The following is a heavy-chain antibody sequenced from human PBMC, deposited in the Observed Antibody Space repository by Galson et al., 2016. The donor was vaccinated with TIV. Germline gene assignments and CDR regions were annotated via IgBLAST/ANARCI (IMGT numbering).Heavy chain of an antibody. V-gene: IGHV2-70*17. D-gene: IGHD5/OR15-5a*01. Sequence: PALVKPTQTLTLTCTFSGFSLTTHGMCVSWIRQPPGKALEWLARTDWVGDKFYSTPLQTRLSTSKDTSRNQGVLTLSNVDPVDTATYFCARSSIREVSTHRFFDYWGQGTLVTVSP. J-gene: IGHJ4*02. CDR3: ARSSIREVSTHRFFDY. CDR2: TDWVGDK. CDR1: GFSLTTHGMC.